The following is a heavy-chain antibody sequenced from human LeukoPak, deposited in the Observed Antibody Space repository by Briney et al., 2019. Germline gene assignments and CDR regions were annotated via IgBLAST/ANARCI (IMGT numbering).Heavy chain of an antibody. CDR1: GFTFSSYS. J-gene: IGHJ6*03. Sequence: GGSLRLSCAASGFTFSSYSMNWVRQAPGKGLEWVSSISSSSSYIYYADSVKGGFTISRDNAKNSLYLQMNSLRAEDTAVYYCARLGPISSSWYDYYYYYMDVWGKGTTVTVSS. CDR2: ISSSSSYI. D-gene: IGHD6-13*01. CDR3: ARLGPISSSWYDYYYYYMDV. V-gene: IGHV3-21*01.